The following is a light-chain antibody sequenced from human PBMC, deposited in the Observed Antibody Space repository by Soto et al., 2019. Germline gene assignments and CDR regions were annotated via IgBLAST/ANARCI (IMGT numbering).Light chain of an antibody. CDR2: GAS. V-gene: IGKV3-15*01. CDR1: QSVSNN. J-gene: IGKJ2*01. Sequence: DTVMTQSPATLSVSPGERATLSCRASQSVSNNLAWYQQKPGQAPRLLIFGASTRATGIPARFSGSGSGTEFTLTISSLQSEDFAVYYCQQYNGWPPYTFGQGTKLEIK. CDR3: QQYNGWPPYT.